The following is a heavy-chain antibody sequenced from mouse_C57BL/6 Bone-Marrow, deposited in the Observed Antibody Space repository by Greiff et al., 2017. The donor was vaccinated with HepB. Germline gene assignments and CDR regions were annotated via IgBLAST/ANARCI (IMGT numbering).Heavy chain of an antibody. D-gene: IGHD1-1*01. CDR2: IHPNSGST. CDR1: GYTFTSYW. Sequence: QVQLQQPGAELVKPGASVKLSCKASGYTFTSYWMHWVKQRPGQGLEWIGMIHPNSGSTNYNEKFKSKATLTVDKSSSTAYMQLSSLTSEDSAVYYCARNYYGRSYGGYWGQGTTLTGSS. J-gene: IGHJ2*01. CDR3: ARNYYGRSYGGY. V-gene: IGHV1-64*01.